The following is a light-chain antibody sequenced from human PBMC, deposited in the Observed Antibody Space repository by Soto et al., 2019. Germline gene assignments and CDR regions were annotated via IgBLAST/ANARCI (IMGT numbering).Light chain of an antibody. CDR1: SGDIGSYNR. CDR2: DNY. Sequence: QSVLTQPASVSGSPGQSITISCTGTSGDIGSYNRVSWYQQHPGKAPKLLIYDNYKRPSGIPDRFSGSKSGTSATLGITGLQTGDEADYYCATWDSSLSAVVVGGGTQLTVL. V-gene: IGLV1-51*01. CDR3: ATWDSSLSAVV. J-gene: IGLJ2*01.